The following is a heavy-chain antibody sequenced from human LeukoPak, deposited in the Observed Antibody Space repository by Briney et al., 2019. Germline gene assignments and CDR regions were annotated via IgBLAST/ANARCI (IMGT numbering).Heavy chain of an antibody. CDR1: GGSISSGGYY. CDR2: IYHSGST. Sequence: SETLSLTCTVSGGSISSGGYYWSWIRQPPGKGLEWIGYIYHSGSTYYNPSLKSRVTISVDRSKNQFSLKLSSVTAADTAVYYCARLNVRGVIGRDYWGQGTLVTVSS. CDR3: ARLNVRGVIGRDY. J-gene: IGHJ4*02. D-gene: IGHD3-10*01. V-gene: IGHV4-30-2*01.